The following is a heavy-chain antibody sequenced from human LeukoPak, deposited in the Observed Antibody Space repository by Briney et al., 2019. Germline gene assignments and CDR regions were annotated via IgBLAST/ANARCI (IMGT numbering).Heavy chain of an antibody. J-gene: IGHJ6*02. CDR3: ARDRSLRYFDWLLAKADYYYYGMDV. D-gene: IGHD3-9*01. CDR2: ISGSGGST. CDR1: GFTFSSYA. Sequence: GGSLRLSCAASGFTFSSYAMSWVRQAPGKGLEWVSAISGSGGSTYYADSVKGRFTISRDNSKNTLYLQMNSLRAEDTAVYYCARDRSLRYFDWLLAKADYYYYGMDVWGQGTTVTVSS. V-gene: IGHV3-23*01.